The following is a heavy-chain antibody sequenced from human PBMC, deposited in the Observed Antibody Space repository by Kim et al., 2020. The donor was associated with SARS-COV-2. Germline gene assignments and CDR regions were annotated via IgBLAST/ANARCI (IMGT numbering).Heavy chain of an antibody. CDR2: ISTRGESI. D-gene: IGHD5-12*01. CDR1: GLSFSDSY. CDR3: ARSGNGYNAFGI. Sequence: GGSLRLSCAASGLSFSDSYMNWVRQAPGKGLVWLSFISTRGESIFYADSVEGRFTISRDNAKNSLYLQMNYLRDEDTAVYYCARSGNGYNAFGIWGQGVLVTVSS. J-gene: IGHJ4*02. V-gene: IGHV3-11*01.